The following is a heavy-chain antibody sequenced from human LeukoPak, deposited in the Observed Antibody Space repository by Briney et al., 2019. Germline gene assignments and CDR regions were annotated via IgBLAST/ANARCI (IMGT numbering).Heavy chain of an antibody. J-gene: IGHJ4*02. CDR3: ARGATVVTRQYYFDY. CDR2: IYYSGST. V-gene: IGHV4-59*01. Sequence: PSQTLSLTCAVSGGSISSYYWSWIRQPPGKGLEWIGYIYYSGSTNYNPSLKSRVTISVDTSKNQFSLKLSSVTAADTAVYYCARGATVVTRQYYFDYWGQGTLVTVSS. D-gene: IGHD4-23*01. CDR1: GGSISSYY.